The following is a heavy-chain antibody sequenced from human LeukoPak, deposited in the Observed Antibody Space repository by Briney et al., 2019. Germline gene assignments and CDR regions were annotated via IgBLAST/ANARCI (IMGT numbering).Heavy chain of an antibody. CDR3: ASPGSSSSNYYYYMDV. CDR2: MNPNSGNT. CDR1: GYTFTSYD. D-gene: IGHD6-6*01. J-gene: IGHJ6*03. Sequence: ASVKVSCKASGYTFTSYDINWVRQATGRGLEWMGWMNPNSGNTGYAQKFQGRVTITTDESTSTAYMELSSLRSEDTAVYYCASPGSSSSNYYYYMDVWGKGTTVTVSS. V-gene: IGHV1-8*03.